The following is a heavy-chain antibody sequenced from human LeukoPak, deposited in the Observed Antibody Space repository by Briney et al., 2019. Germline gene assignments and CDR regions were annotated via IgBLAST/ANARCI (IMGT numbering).Heavy chain of an antibody. D-gene: IGHD6-6*01. CDR1: GFTFSSYA. Sequence: PGRSLRLSCAASGFTFSSYAMHWVRQAPGKGLGWVAVISYDGSNKYYADSVKGRFTISRDDSKNTLYLQMNSLRAEDTAVYYCAREIAALDYWGQGTLVTVSS. J-gene: IGHJ4*02. CDR2: ISYDGSNK. CDR3: AREIAALDY. V-gene: IGHV3-30*01.